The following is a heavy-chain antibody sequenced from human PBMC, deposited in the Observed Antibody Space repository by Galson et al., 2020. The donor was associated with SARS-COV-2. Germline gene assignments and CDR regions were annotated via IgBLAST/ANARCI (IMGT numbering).Heavy chain of an antibody. CDR1: GFTFTSSA. Sequence: SVKVSCKASGFTFTSSAMQWVRQARGQRLAWIGWIVVGSGNTNYAQKFQERVTIIRDMSTSTAYMELSSLRSEDTAVYYCAANRGRHYDSSGYYYSYYYGMDVWGQGTTVTVSS. CDR3: AANRGRHYDSSGYYYSYYYGMDV. V-gene: IGHV1-58*02. D-gene: IGHD3-22*01. J-gene: IGHJ6*02. CDR2: IVVGSGNT.